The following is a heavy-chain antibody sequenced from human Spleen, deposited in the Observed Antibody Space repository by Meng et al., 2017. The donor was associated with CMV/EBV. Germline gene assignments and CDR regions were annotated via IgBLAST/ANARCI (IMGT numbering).Heavy chain of an antibody. Sequence: SETLSLTCTVSGGSISSYYWSWIRQPPGKGLEWIGYIYYSGSTNYNPSLKSRVTISVDTSKNQFSLKLSSVTAADTAVYYCASGPQYSSSWYSYYYYGMDVWGQGTTVTVSS. CDR1: GGSISSYY. J-gene: IGHJ6*02. D-gene: IGHD6-13*01. V-gene: IGHV4-59*01. CDR3: ASGPQYSSSWYSYYYYGMDV. CDR2: IYYSGST.